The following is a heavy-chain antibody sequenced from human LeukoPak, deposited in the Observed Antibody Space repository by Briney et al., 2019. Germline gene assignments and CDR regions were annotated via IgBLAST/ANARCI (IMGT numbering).Heavy chain of an antibody. V-gene: IGHV4-59*01. CDR3: ARSVYVGAPAGWFDP. Sequence: KPSETLSLTCTVSGGPISSYYWSWIRQPPGKGPEWIGYIYYSGSTNYNPSLKSRVTISVDTSKNQFSLKLSSVTAADTAVYYCARSVYVGAPAGWFDPWGQGTLVTVSS. CDR2: IYYSGST. CDR1: GGPISSYY. D-gene: IGHD1-26*01. J-gene: IGHJ5*02.